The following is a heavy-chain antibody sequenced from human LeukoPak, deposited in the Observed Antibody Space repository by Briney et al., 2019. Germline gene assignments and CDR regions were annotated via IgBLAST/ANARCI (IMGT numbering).Heavy chain of an antibody. V-gene: IGHV1-69*13. CDR3: ARDGKLQYQYYYYTYGMDV. CDR1: GGTFSSYA. J-gene: IGHJ6*02. CDR2: IIPIFGTA. Sequence: ASVKVSCKASGGTFSSYAISWVRQAPGQGFEWMGGIIPIFGTANYAQKLQGRVTITADESTSTAYMELSSLRSEDTAVYYCARDGKLQYQYYYYTYGMDVWGQGTTVTVSS. D-gene: IGHD4-11*01.